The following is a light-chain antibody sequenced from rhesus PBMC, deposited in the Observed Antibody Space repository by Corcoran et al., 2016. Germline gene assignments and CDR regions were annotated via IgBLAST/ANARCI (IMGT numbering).Light chain of an antibody. CDR3: QQDNRDPP. J-gene: IGKJ4*01. CDR1: QGISSY. Sequence: DIQMTQSPSSLSASVGDTVTITCRASQGISSYLAWYQQKLGKALKLLIYKASTLQSGVPSRCSGRGSGTDFTLPISSLQPEDFATYYCQQDNRDPPFGGGTKVELK. CDR2: KAS. V-gene: IGKV1-25*01.